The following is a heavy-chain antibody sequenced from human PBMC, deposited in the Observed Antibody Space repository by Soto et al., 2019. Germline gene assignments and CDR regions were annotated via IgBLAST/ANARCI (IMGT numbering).Heavy chain of an antibody. J-gene: IGHJ4*02. CDR2: IIPIFGTA. CDR1: GGTFSSYA. Sequence: SVKVSCKASGGTFSSYAISWVRQAPGQGLEWMGGIIPIFGTANYAQKFQGRVTITADESTSTAYMELSSLRSEDTAVYYCASLSYPRNIVVVPAALDYWGQGTLVTVSS. D-gene: IGHD2-2*01. V-gene: IGHV1-69*13. CDR3: ASLSYPRNIVVVPAALDY.